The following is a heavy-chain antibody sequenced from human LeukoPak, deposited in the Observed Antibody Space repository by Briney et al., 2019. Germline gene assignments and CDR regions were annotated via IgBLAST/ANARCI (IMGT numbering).Heavy chain of an antibody. J-gene: IGHJ4*02. CDR1: GFTFSTYS. D-gene: IGHD3-10*01. CDR2: ISSTSSYI. V-gene: IGHV3-21*01. Sequence: GGSLRLSCAASGFTFSTYSMNWVRQAPGRGLVWVSSISSTSSYIYYADSVKGRFTISRDNAKNSLYLQMNSLRAEDTAVYYCAREDNYYGSGTPFDYWGQGTLVTVSS. CDR3: AREDNYYGSGTPFDY.